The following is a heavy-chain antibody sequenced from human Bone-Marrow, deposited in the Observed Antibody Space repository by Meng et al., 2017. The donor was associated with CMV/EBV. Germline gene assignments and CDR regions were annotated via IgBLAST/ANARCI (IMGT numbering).Heavy chain of an antibody. CDR3: ATVGSWGYHTAHYYAMDV. Sequence: ASVKVSCKVFGYTLTELSMHWVRQAPGKGLEWMGGFDLEDGETIYAQKFQGRVTMTEDTSTDTAYMELSSLRVEDTAVYYCATVGSWGYHTAHYYAMDVWGQGTTVTVSS. CDR1: GYTLTELS. D-gene: IGHD3-10*01. V-gene: IGHV1-24*01. J-gene: IGHJ6*02. CDR2: FDLEDGET.